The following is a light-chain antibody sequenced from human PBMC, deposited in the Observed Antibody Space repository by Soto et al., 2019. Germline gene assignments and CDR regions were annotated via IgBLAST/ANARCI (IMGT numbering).Light chain of an antibody. CDR2: GAS. CDR3: QQRSNWPPIT. Sequence: EIVLTQSPVTLSVSPGERATLSCTASQSVGSNLAWYQQKPGQAPRLLIYGASTRATGIPDTFSGSGSATAFTLTISSLQSDDFAVYYCQQRSNWPPITFGQGTRLEIK. J-gene: IGKJ5*01. V-gene: IGKV3-15*01. CDR1: QSVGSN.